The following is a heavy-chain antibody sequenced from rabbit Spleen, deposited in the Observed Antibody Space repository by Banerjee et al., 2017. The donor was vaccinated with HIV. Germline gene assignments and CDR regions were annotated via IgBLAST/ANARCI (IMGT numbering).Heavy chain of an antibody. Sequence: QSLEESGGDLVKPGAALTLTCTASGFSFNAEDYMCWVRQAPGKGLEWIACIAIDDSGSTYLASWAKGRFTISRNSSTTVTLQMTSLTGADTATYFCARESYAEYADYYFDLWGPGTLVTVS. CDR1: GFSFNAEDY. J-gene: IGHJ4*01. CDR3: ARESYAEYADYYFDL. CDR2: IAIDDSGST. V-gene: IGHV1S40*01. D-gene: IGHD2-1*01.